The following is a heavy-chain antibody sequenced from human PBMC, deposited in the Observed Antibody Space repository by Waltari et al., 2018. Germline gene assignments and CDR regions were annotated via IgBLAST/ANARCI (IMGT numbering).Heavy chain of an antibody. V-gene: IGHV3-49*03. D-gene: IGHD5-12*01. Sequence: EVQLVESGGGLVQPGRSLRLSCTASGFTFGDYAMSWFRQAPGKGLEWVGFIRSKAYGGKTEYAASVKGRFTISRDDSKSIAYLQMNSLKTEDTAMYYCVEMATITGRVDAFDIWGQGTMVTVSS. J-gene: IGHJ3*02. CDR1: GFTFGDYA. CDR2: IRSKAYGGKT. CDR3: VEMATITGRVDAFDI.